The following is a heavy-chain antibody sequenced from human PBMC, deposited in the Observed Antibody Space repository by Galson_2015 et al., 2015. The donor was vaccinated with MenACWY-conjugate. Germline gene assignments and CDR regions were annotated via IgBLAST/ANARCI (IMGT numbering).Heavy chain of an antibody. D-gene: IGHD6-13*01. CDR1: GFTFSSYA. CDR2: MSYDGSNK. Sequence: SLRLSCAASGFTFSSYAMSWVRQAPGKGLEWVAVMSYDGSNKYYADSVKGRSTISRDNSKNTLYLQMNSLRAEDTAVYYCARDRRIAASGTCFDYWAQGPPVTVSS. J-gene: IGHJ4*02. V-gene: IGHV3-30*04. CDR3: ARDRRIAASGTCFDY.